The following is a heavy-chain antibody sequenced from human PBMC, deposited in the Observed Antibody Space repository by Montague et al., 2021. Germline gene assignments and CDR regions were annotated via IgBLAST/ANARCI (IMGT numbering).Heavy chain of an antibody. Sequence: SETLSLTCTVSGDSISGKYFWSWVRQPLGKGLEWIGEIYHGTTSYSPSLKGRLTVSMGTSKNQFSLKLSSVTAADTAIYYCAVGSESAWELLHHWGQGILVTVSS. CDR2: IYHGTT. CDR3: AVGSESAWELLHH. J-gene: IGHJ5*02. CDR1: GDSISGKYF. V-gene: IGHV4-4*02. D-gene: IGHD1-26*01.